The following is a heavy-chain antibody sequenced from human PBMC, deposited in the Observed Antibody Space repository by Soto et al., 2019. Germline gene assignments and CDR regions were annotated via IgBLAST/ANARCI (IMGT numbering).Heavy chain of an antibody. CDR1: GGSVSSGDYF. J-gene: IGHJ4*02. D-gene: IGHD5-12*01. CDR3: AREKGYISGPKNFVS. Sequence: TSETLSLTCTVSGGSVSSGDYFWSWIRQPPGKGLEWIGYIYDSGSSYYNPSLKSRVTMSVDTSKNQFSLKLRSVTAADTAMYYCAREKGYISGPKNFVSXGQGTMVTVS. V-gene: IGHV4-30-4*01. CDR2: IYDSGSS.